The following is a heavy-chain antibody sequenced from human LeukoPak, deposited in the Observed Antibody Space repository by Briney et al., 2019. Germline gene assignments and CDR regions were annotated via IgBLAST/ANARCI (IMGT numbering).Heavy chain of an antibody. CDR2: ISGDGSST. V-gene: IGHV3-74*01. J-gene: IGHJ3*02. CDR1: GFTFSVSS. D-gene: IGHD3-10*01. CDR3: AIPLFFYGSGSDAFEI. Sequence: GSLRLSCVVSGFTFSVSSMHWVRQAPGKGLVSVSRISGDGSSTNYADSVRGRFTISRDNARNTLYLQMNSLRAEDTAVYYCAIPLFFYGSGSDAFEIWGQGTMVTVSS.